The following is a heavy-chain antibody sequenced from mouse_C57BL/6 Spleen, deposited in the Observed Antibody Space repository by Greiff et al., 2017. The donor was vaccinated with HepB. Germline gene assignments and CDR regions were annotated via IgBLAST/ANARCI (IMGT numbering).Heavy chain of an antibody. V-gene: IGHV5-12*01. Sequence: EVKLMESGGGLVQPGGSLKLSCAASGFTFSDYYMYWVRQTPEKRLEWVAYISNGGGSTYYPDTVKGRFTISRDNAKNTLYLQMSRLKSEDTAMYYCARPHDGYYEWYFDVWGTGTTVTVSS. J-gene: IGHJ1*03. CDR1: GFTFSDYY. CDR3: ARPHDGYYEWYFDV. D-gene: IGHD2-3*01. CDR2: ISNGGGST.